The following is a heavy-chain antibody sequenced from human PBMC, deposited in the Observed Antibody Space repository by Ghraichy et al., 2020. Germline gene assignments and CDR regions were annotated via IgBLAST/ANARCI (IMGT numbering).Heavy chain of an antibody. D-gene: IGHD5-18*01. J-gene: IGHJ3*02. V-gene: IGHV3-21*01. CDR3: ARVILIHPETLKDAFDI. Sequence: GGSLRLSCAASGFTFSSYSMNWVRQAPGKGLEWVSSISSSSSYIYYADSVKGRFTISRDNAKNSLYLQMNSLRAEDTAVYYCARVILIHPETLKDAFDIWGQGTMVTVSS. CDR1: GFTFSSYS. CDR2: ISSSSSYI.